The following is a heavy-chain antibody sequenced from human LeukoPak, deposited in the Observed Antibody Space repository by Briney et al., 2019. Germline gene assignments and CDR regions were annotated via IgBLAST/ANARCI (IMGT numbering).Heavy chain of an antibody. CDR3: GREKRASFAARPFDY. CDR2: INHSGST. CDR1: GGSFSGYY. D-gene: IGHD6-6*01. J-gene: IGHJ4*02. Sequence: SETLSLTCAVYGGSFSGYYWSWIRQPPGKGLEWIGEINHSGSTNYNPSHKSLVTITVATFKNQFSLKLSPVTAETTAFYYRGREKRASFAARPFDYWGQGTLVTVSS. V-gene: IGHV4-34*01.